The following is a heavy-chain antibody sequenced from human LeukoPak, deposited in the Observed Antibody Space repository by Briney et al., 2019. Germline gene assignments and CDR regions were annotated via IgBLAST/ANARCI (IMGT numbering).Heavy chain of an antibody. CDR2: IWYDGSNK. CDR3: ARDRSGDFGNYFDY. Sequence: GRSLRLSCAASGFTFSSYGMHWVRQAPGKGLEWVAVIWYDGSNKYYADSVKGRFTISRDNSKNTLYLQMNSLRAEDTAAYYCARDRSGDFGNYFDYWGQGTLVTVSS. J-gene: IGHJ4*02. V-gene: IGHV3-33*01. CDR1: GFTFSSYG. D-gene: IGHD4-17*01.